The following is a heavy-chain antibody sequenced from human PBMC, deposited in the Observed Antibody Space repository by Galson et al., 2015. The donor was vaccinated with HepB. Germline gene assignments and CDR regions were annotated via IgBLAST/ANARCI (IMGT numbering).Heavy chain of an antibody. CDR2: INPNSGGT. CDR1: GYTFTGYY. V-gene: IGHV1-2*02. CDR3: ARAREIAAAGTEFDY. D-gene: IGHD6-13*01. Sequence: SVKVSCKASGYTFTGYYMHWVRQAPGQGLEWMGWINPNSGGTNYAQKFQGRVTMTRDTSISTAYMELSRLRSDDTAVYYCARAREIAAAGTEFDYWGQGTLVTVSS. J-gene: IGHJ4*02.